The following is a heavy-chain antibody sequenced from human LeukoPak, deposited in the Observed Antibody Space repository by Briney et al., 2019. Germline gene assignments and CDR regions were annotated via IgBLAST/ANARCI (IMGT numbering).Heavy chain of an antibody. V-gene: IGHV4-61*02. CDR3: AREGDYYDSSGYYYEGYYFDY. J-gene: IGHJ4*02. D-gene: IGHD3-22*01. CDR1: GGSIGSGSYY. Sequence: PSQTLSLTCTVSGGSIGSGSYYWSWIRQPAGKGLEWIGRIYTSGSTNYNPSLKSRVTISVDTSKNQFSLKLSSVTAADTAVYYCAREGDYYDSSGYYYEGYYFDYWGQGTLVTVSS. CDR2: IYTSGST.